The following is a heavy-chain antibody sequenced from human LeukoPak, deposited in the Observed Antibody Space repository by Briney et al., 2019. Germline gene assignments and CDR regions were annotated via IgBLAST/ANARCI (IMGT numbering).Heavy chain of an antibody. CDR3: ATRYYDSSGPCLDV. CDR1: GYTLTELS. Sequence: ASVKVSCKVSGYTLTELSMHWVRQAPGKGLEWRGGFDPEDGETIYAQKFQGRVTMTEDTSTDTAYMELSSLRSEDTAVYYCATRYYDSSGPCLDVWGKGTTVTVSS. D-gene: IGHD3-22*01. CDR2: FDPEDGET. V-gene: IGHV1-24*01. J-gene: IGHJ6*04.